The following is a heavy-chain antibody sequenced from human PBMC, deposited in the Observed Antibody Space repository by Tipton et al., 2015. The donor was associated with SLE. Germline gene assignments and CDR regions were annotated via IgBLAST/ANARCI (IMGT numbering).Heavy chain of an antibody. D-gene: IGHD3-22*01. J-gene: IGHJ4*02. CDR2: ISSRMTHM. CDR3: TRDLIPNYYDSSGHYSGY. Sequence: GSLRLSCTASGFTFSSYGMNWVRQAPGKGLEWVSSISSRMTHMYYADSVKGRFTISRDNAKNSLHLEMNSLGAEDTAVYYCTRDLIPNYYDSSGHYSGYWGQGTLVAVSS. V-gene: IGHV3-21*06. CDR1: GFTFSSYG.